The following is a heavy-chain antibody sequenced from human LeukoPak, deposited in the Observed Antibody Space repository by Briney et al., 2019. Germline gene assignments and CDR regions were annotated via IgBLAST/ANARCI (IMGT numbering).Heavy chain of an antibody. CDR1: GYTFTSYY. V-gene: IGHV1-46*01. Sequence: PGASVTVSCQASGYTFTSYYMHLVRQAPGQGLEWMGISHPSGGSTSYAQKFQGRVTMTRDTSTSTVYMELSSLRSEDTAVYYCAREASSGWSQGLDYWGQGTLVTVSS. J-gene: IGHJ4*02. CDR3: AREASSGWSQGLDY. CDR2: SHPSGGST. D-gene: IGHD6-19*01.